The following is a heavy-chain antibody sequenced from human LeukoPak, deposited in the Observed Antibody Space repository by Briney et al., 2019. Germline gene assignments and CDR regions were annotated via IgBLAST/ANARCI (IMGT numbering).Heavy chain of an antibody. Sequence: KPGGSLRLSCAASGFTFSSYSMNWVRQAPGKGLEWVSSISSSSSYIYYADSVKGRFTISRDNAKNSLYLQMNSLRAEDTAVYYCARGPGYGSGSSSAFDIWGQGTMVTVSS. CDR3: ARGPGYGSGSSSAFDI. V-gene: IGHV3-21*01. D-gene: IGHD3-10*01. CDR1: GFTFSSYS. J-gene: IGHJ3*02. CDR2: ISSSSSYI.